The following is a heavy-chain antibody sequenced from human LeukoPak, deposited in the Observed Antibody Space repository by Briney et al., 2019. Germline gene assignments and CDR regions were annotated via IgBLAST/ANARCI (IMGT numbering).Heavy chain of an antibody. CDR3: ARVYCSSSSCYYFDY. V-gene: IGHV4-4*02. J-gene: IGHJ4*02. CDR1: GGXITSSNW. Sequence: PSETLSLTCAVSGGXITSSNWWTWVRQPPGKGLEWIGETHHSGSTNYNPSLQSRVSMSVDKSKNLFSLKLSSVTAADTAMYYCARVYCSSSSCYYFDYWGQGTLVTVSS. CDR2: THHSGST. D-gene: IGHD2-2*01.